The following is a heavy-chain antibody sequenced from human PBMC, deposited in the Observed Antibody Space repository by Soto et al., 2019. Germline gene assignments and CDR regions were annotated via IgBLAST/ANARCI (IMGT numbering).Heavy chain of an antibody. CDR3: ARTLMKGRDYCYYGMDV. CDR1: GYTFTSYA. CDR2: INAGNGNT. D-gene: IGHD3-10*01. Sequence: ASVKVSCEASGYTFTSYAMHWVRQAPGQRLEWMGWINAGNGNTKYSQKFQGRVTITRDTSASTAYMELRSLRSEDTAVYYCARTLMKGRDYCYYGMDVCGQGTTVTVYS. J-gene: IGHJ6*02. V-gene: IGHV1-3*01.